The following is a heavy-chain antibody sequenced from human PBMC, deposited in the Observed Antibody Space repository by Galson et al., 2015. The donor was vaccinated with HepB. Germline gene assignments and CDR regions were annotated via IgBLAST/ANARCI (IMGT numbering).Heavy chain of an antibody. J-gene: IGHJ4*02. D-gene: IGHD6-13*01. Sequence: KVSCKASGGTLRNYGISWVRXAPGQGLEXXXGINPVFGTXHYAQKFQDRVTISANRSTNTAYMELTTLTSEDAAVYYCAGKAAVTPGYLAYWGQGTLVSVSS. CDR2: INPVFGTX. CDR3: AGKAAVTPGYLAY. CDR1: GGTLRNYG. V-gene: IGHV1-69*06.